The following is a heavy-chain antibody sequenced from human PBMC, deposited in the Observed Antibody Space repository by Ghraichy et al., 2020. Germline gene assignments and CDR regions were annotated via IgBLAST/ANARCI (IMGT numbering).Heavy chain of an antibody. D-gene: IGHD4-17*01. CDR2: LNSDGSST. Sequence: GSLRLSCAASGFTFSSYWMHWVRQAPGKGLVWVSRLNSDGSSTAYADSVKGRFTISRDNAKTTLYLQMNSLRAEDTAVYYCARRSYGDSPYYFDYWGQGTLVTVSS. J-gene: IGHJ4*02. V-gene: IGHV3-74*01. CDR1: GFTFSSYW. CDR3: ARRSYGDSPYYFDY.